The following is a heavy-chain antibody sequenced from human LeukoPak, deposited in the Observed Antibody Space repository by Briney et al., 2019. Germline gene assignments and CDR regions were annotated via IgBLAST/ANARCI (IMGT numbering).Heavy chain of an antibody. Sequence: SETLSLTCAVYGGSFSGYYWSWIRQPPGKGLEWMGELNHSGSTNYNPSLKSRVTISVDTSKNQFSLKLSSVTAADTAVYYCARTLRDTYYDDIDYWGQGTLVTVSS. V-gene: IGHV4-34*01. D-gene: IGHD3-22*01. CDR2: LNHSGST. CDR3: ARTLRDTYYDDIDY. J-gene: IGHJ4*02. CDR1: GGSFSGYY.